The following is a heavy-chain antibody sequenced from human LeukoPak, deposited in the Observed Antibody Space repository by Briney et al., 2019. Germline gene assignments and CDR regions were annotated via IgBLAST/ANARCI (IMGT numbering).Heavy chain of an antibody. V-gene: IGHV4-59*01. Sequence: PSETLSLTCTVSGVSISSYYWSWIRQPPGKGLEWIGYIYYSGSTNYNPSLKSRVTISVDTSKNQFSMKLSSVTAADTAVYYCARGGFYGGKKAHAFDIWGQGTMVTVSS. D-gene: IGHD4-23*01. CDR1: GVSISSYY. J-gene: IGHJ3*02. CDR2: IYYSGST. CDR3: ARGGFYGGKKAHAFDI.